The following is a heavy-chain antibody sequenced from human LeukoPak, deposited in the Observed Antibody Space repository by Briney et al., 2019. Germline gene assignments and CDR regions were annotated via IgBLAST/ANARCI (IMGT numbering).Heavy chain of an antibody. V-gene: IGHV1-2*02. Sequence: ASVKVSCKASGYTFTAYYMHWVRQAPGQGLEWMGWINPNNGGTNYAQKFQGRFTMTRDTSTGTAYMELSRLRSDDTAVYSCAADRLSRADYMDFWGKGTTVTVSS. CDR1: GYTFTAYY. J-gene: IGHJ6*03. D-gene: IGHD6-6*01. CDR2: INPNNGGT. CDR3: AADRLSRADYMDF.